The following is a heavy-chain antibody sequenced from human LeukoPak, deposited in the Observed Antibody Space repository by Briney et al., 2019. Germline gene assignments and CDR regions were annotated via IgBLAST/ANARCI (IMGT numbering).Heavy chain of an antibody. CDR1: GFAFSSFG. Sequence: PGRSLRLSCAASGFAFSSFGMSWVRQAPGKWLEWVSAINYHGGNTYYADSVKGRFTISRDNSNNTLHLQINSLRAEDTALYFCARRYSTRNFFDSWGQGTLVTVSS. V-gene: IGHV3-23*01. J-gene: IGHJ4*02. CDR3: ARRYSTRNFFDS. D-gene: IGHD1-1*01. CDR2: INYHGGNT.